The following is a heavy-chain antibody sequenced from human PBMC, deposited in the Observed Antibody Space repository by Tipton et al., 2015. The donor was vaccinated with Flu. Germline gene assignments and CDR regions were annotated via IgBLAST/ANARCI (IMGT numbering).Heavy chain of an antibody. CDR2: IHRAGNT. V-gene: IGHV4-38-2*01. D-gene: IGHD3-22*01. J-gene: IGHJ4*02. CDR1: GDSMGSRYY. CDR3: ASGNYDTSGREGFFGF. Sequence: LRLSCSVSGDSMGSRYYWGWIRQAPGKGLEWIANIHRAGNTYYNPSLKSRVTLSVDTSKNQFSLKLSSVTAADTAVYYCASGNYDTSGREGFFGFWGQGTLVTVSS.